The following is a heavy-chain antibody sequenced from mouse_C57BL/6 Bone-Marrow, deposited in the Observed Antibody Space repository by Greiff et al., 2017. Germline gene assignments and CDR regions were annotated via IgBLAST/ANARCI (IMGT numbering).Heavy chain of an antibody. Sequence: QVQLQQSGAELARPGASVKLSCKASGYTFTSYGISWVKQRTGPGLEWIGEIYPRSGNTYYNEKFKGKDTLTADKSSSTAYMELRSLTSEDSAVYFCARSDYYYGSSYGYFDVWGTGTTVTVSS. V-gene: IGHV1-81*01. D-gene: IGHD1-1*01. CDR1: GYTFTSYG. J-gene: IGHJ1*03. CDR2: IYPRSGNT. CDR3: ARSDYYYGSSYGYFDV.